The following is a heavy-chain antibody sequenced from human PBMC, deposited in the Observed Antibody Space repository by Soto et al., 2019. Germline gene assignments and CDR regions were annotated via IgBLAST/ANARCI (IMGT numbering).Heavy chain of an antibody. CDR3: AKGGQRVCDY. V-gene: IGHV3-74*01. D-gene: IGHD6-25*01. CDR1: GFTFSSYW. Sequence: EVQLVESGGGLVQPGGSLRLSCAASGFTFSSYWMHWVRQAPGKGLVWVSRINSDGSSTSYADSVKGRFTISRDNAKNTLYLQMNSLRGEDTAVDYCAKGGQRVCDYWGQGTLVTVSS. CDR2: INSDGSST. J-gene: IGHJ4*02.